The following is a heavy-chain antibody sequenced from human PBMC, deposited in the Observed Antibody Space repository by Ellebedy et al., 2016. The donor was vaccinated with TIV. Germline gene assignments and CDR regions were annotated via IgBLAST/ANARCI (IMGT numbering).Heavy chain of an antibody. CDR1: GFIFSNYV. V-gene: IGHV3-23*01. J-gene: IGHJ6*03. CDR2: ISGSGGST. CDR3: ASRGYSGSYPPMGYYYYYMDV. D-gene: IGHD1-26*01. Sequence: GGSLRLXXGASGFIFSNYVMSWVRQAPGKGLEWVSGISGSGGSTYYADSVKGRFTISRDNSKNTLYLQMNSLRAEDTAVYYCASRGYSGSYPPMGYYYYYMDVWGKGTTVTVSS.